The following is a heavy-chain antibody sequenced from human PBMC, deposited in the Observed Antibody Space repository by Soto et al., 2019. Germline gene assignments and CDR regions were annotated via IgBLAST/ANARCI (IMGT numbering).Heavy chain of an antibody. CDR2: IIPILGIA. J-gene: IGHJ4*02. V-gene: IGHV1-69*08. Sequence: QVQLVQSGAEVKKPGSSVKVSCKASGGTFSSYTISWVRQAPGQGLEWMGRIIPILGIANYAQKFQGRVTITADKSTSTAYMELSSLRSEDTAVYYCARDWDCSSTGCPADYWGQGTLVTVSS. D-gene: IGHD2-2*01. CDR1: GGTFSSYT. CDR3: ARDWDCSSTGCPADY.